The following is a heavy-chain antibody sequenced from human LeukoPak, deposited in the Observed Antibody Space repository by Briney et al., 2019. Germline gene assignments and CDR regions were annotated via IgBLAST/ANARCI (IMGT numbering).Heavy chain of an antibody. J-gene: IGHJ6*02. CDR3: AEAPSEYYGMDV. CDR1: GFTFDDYA. V-gene: IGHV3-9*01. CDR2: ITWNGGVV. Sequence: GGSLRLSCAASGFTFDDYAMHWVRQAPGKGLEWVSGITWNGGVVAHADSVKGRVTISRDNAKNSLYLQMNSLRAEDTAVYYCAEAPSEYYGMDVWGQGTTVTVSS.